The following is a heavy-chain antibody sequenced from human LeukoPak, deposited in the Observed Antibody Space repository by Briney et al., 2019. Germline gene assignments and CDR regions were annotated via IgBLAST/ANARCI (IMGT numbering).Heavy chain of an antibody. CDR2: ISFSNSTL. J-gene: IGHJ4*02. CDR1: GFNVSYYS. D-gene: IGHD2-15*01. Sequence: GGSLRLSCAASGFNVSYYSMNWVRQAPGKGLEWVSYISFSNSTLYYADSVRGRFTNSRDNAKNSLSLQMNSLRAEDTAVYYCAGGGAASFDYWGQGILVTVSS. V-gene: IGHV3-48*04. CDR3: AGGGAASFDY.